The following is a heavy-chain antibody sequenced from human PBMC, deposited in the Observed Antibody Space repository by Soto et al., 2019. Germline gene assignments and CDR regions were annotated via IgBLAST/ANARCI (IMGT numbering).Heavy chain of an antibody. J-gene: IGHJ5*02. Sequence: GGSLRLSCAASGFPFSDHAMHWVRQTPGKGLEWVSAITGRGDSTYYADSVKGRFTISRDNSKSTLYLQMMSLRAEDTAVNYCAKDLYVQPPSGWFDPWGQGTVVTVS. CDR3: AKDLYVQPPSGWFDP. CDR2: ITGRGDST. CDR1: GFPFSDHA. D-gene: IGHD1-26*01. V-gene: IGHV3-23*01.